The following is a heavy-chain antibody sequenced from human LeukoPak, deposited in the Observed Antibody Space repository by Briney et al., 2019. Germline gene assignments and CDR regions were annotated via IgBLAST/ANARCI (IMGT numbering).Heavy chain of an antibody. CDR3: ARKQHLEPSSYYYYYMDV. CDR2: IYHSGST. CDR1: GDSIRNDYW. D-gene: IGHD6-13*01. V-gene: IGHV4-4*02. Sequence: SETLSLTCVVSGDSIRNDYWWNWVRQPPGKGLEWIGEIYHSGSTNYNPSLKSRVSISVDRSKNQFSLKLTSVTAADTAMYYCARKQHLEPSSYYYYYMDVWGKGTTVTVSS. J-gene: IGHJ6*03.